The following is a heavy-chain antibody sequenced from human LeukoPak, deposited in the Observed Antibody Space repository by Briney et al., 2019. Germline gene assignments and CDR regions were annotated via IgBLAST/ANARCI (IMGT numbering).Heavy chain of an antibody. CDR1: GYTFTGYY. CDR2: INPNSGGT. V-gene: IGHV1-2*02. D-gene: IGHD3-22*01. Sequence: ASVKASYKASGYTFTGYYMHWVRQAPGQGLEWMGWINPNSGGTNYAQKFQGRVTMTRDTSISTAYMELSRLRSDDTAVYYCARGLGYYYDTPWDYWGQGTLVTVSS. J-gene: IGHJ4*02. CDR3: ARGLGYYYDTPWDY.